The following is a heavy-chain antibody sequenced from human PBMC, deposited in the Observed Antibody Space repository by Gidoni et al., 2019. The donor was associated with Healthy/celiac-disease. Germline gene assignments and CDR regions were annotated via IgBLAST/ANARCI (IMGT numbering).Heavy chain of an antibody. CDR2: IDPSDSYT. CDR3: ARLSERITMVRGVIPYYYYGMDV. D-gene: IGHD3-10*01. CDR1: GYSFTSYW. Sequence: EVQLVQSGAEVKKHGESLRISCKGSGYSFTSYWISWVRQMPGKGLEWMGRIDPSDSYTNYSPSFQGHVTISADKSISTAYLQWSSLKASDTAMYYCARLSERITMVRGVIPYYYYGMDVWGQGTTVTVSS. J-gene: IGHJ6*02. V-gene: IGHV5-10-1*03.